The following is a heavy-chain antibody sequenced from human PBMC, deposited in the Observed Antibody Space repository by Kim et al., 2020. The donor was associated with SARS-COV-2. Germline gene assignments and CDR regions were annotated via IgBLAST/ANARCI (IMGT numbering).Heavy chain of an antibody. Sequence: EGSLRLSCAASGFTFGDYYMGWFRLPPGKRLEWVSYISSSSSYTRDVESVRGRFTISRDNARSSLYLDMNNLRAEDTATYYCARDSSGLDAFDIWGQGTMVTVSS. CDR3: ARDSSGLDAFDI. J-gene: IGHJ3*02. V-gene: IGHV3-11*05. CDR1: GFTFGDYY. D-gene: IGHD3-22*01. CDR2: ISSSSSYT.